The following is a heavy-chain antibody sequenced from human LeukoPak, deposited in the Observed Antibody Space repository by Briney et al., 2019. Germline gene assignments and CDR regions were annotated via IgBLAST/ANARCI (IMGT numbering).Heavy chain of an antibody. CDR1: GGSISSYY. D-gene: IGHD2-8*01. CDR3: AREMVGRFFDS. V-gene: IGHV4-59*12. J-gene: IGHJ4*02. CDR2: IYYSGST. Sequence: SETLSLTCTVSGGSISSYYWSWIRQPPGKGLEWIGYIYYSGSTNYNPSLKSRVTISVDTSKNQFSLKLGSVTAADTAVYYCAREMVGRFFDSWGQGTLVTVSS.